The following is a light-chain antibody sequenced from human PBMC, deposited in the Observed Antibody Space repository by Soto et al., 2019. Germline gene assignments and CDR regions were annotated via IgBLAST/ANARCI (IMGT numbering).Light chain of an antibody. J-gene: IGKJ2*01. V-gene: IGKV3-20*01. Sequence: EIVLTQSADTLSLSPGERATLSCRASQSVTSSHVAWYQQRPGQAPRLLIYRASNRATGIPDRFSGSGSGTDFTLTISRLEPDDSAVYSCQHYGSSPREVTFGQGTKLEI. CDR2: RAS. CDR3: QHYGSSPREVT. CDR1: QSVTSSH.